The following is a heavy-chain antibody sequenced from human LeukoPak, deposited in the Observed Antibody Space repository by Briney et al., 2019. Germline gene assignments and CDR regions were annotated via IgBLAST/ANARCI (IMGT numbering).Heavy chain of an antibody. CDR3: ARPSIAAAGLLVYYYYGMDV. CDR2: INTNTGNP. Sequence: ASVKASCKASGYTFTSYAMNWVRQAPGQGLEWMGWINTNTGNPTYAQGFTGRFVFSLDTSVSTAYLQISSLKAEDTAVYYCARPSIAAAGLLVYYYYGMDVWGQGTTVTVSS. D-gene: IGHD6-13*01. V-gene: IGHV7-4-1*02. CDR1: GYTFTSYA. J-gene: IGHJ6*02.